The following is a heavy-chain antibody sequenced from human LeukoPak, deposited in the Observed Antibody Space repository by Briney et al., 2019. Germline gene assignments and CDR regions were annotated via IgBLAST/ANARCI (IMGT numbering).Heavy chain of an antibody. J-gene: IGHJ5*02. Sequence: SETLSLTCTVSGGTISSYYWSWIRQPPGKGLEWIGYIYYSGSTNYNPSLKSRVTISVDTSKNQFSLKLSSVTAADTAVYYCARGSLEAATFSNWFDPWGQGTLLTVSS. D-gene: IGHD2-15*01. CDR3: ARGSLEAATFSNWFDP. CDR2: IYYSGST. CDR1: GGTISSYY. V-gene: IGHV4-59*01.